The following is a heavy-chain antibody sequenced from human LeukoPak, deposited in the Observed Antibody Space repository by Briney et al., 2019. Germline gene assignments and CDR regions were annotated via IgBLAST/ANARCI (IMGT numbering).Heavy chain of an antibody. CDR2: IFHTGST. CDR1: GDSIRSGAYS. D-gene: IGHD3-10*01. Sequence: SQTLSLTCVVSGDSIRSGAYSWSWIRQPPGKGLEWIGYIFHTGSTFYNPSLKSRVTISVDNSKNQFSLRLTSVTAADTAVYYCARELWFANAPGSWLDPWGQGTLVTVSS. V-gene: IGHV4-30-2*01. J-gene: IGHJ5*02. CDR3: ARELWFANAPGSWLDP.